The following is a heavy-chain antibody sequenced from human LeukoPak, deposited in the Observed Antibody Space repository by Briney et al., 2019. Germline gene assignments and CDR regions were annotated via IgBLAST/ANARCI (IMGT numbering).Heavy chain of an antibody. J-gene: IGHJ4*02. CDR2: IRTKSDGETT. Sequence: GGSLRLACAASGFTFSNAWMNWVRQAPGKGLEWVGRIRTKSDGETTDYAAPVKGRISISRDDSKNMVYLQMSSLKTEDTAVYYCTTVWNWGQGTLVTVSS. CDR3: TTVWN. CDR1: GFTFSNAW. V-gene: IGHV3-15*01. D-gene: IGHD1-1*01.